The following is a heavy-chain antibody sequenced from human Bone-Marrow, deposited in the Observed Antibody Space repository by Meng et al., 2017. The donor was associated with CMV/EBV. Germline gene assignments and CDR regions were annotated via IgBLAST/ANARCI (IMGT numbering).Heavy chain of an antibody. J-gene: IGHJ6*02. Sequence: SLKISCAASGFSFDDFAMNWVRQAPGKGLEWVSGISWNSGRIDYADSVKGRFTISRDNAKNSLYLQMNSLRAEDTAVYYCARHLPLQYLYYYYGMDVWGQGTTVTVSS. CDR3: ARHLPLQYLYYYYGMDV. CDR2: ISWNSGRI. CDR1: GFSFDDFA. D-gene: IGHD4-11*01. V-gene: IGHV3-9*01.